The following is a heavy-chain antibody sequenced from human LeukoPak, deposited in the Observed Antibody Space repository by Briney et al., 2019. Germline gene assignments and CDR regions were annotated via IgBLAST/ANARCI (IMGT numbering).Heavy chain of an antibody. CDR2: INHSGST. CDR1: GGSFSGYY. CDR3: ARDTSTGWKRVFDY. V-gene: IGHV4-34*01. Sequence: SETLSLTCAVYGGSFSGYYWSWIRQPPGKGLEWLGEINHSGSTNYNPSLKSRVTISVDTSKNQFSLKLSSVTAADTAVYYCARDTSTGWKRVFDYWGQGALVTVSS. J-gene: IGHJ4*02. D-gene: IGHD6-19*01.